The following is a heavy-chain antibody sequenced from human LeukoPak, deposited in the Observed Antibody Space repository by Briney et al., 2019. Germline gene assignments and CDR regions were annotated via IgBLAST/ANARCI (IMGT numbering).Heavy chain of an antibody. J-gene: IGHJ4*02. V-gene: IGHV1-2*06. Sequence: GASVKVSCKASGYTFTGYYMHWVRQAPGQGLEWMGRINPNSGGTNYAQKFQGRVTMTEDTSTDTAYMELSSLRSEDTAVYYCATSCGGDCYYVYWGQGTLVTVSS. CDR2: INPNSGGT. D-gene: IGHD2-21*02. CDR1: GYTFTGYY. CDR3: ATSCGGDCYYVY.